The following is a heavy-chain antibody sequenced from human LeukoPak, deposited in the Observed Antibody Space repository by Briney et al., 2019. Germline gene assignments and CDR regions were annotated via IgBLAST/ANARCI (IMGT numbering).Heavy chain of an antibody. CDR3: ARGGGNYYDSSGYYRRDAFDI. V-gene: IGHV3-23*01. J-gene: IGHJ3*02. CDR2: ISDSGRNT. Sequence: GGSLRLSCAASRFTFSNHAMSWVRQAPGKGLEWLSSISDSGRNTYYTDSVKGRFTISRDNSKNTLYLQMNSLRAEDTAVYYCARGGGNYYDSSGYYRRDAFDIWGQGTMVTVSS. CDR1: RFTFSNHA. D-gene: IGHD3-22*01.